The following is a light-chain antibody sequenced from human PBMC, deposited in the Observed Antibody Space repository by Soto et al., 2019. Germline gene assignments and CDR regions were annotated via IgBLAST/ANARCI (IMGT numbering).Light chain of an antibody. Sequence: QSALTQPASVSGSPGQSITISCTGTSTYIGAYNYVSWYQQHPGKAPKLLIYEVTNRPSGVSNRFSGSKSGNTASLTISGLQAEDEANYYCNSYTTLSNRVFGTGTKVTVL. CDR2: EVT. CDR1: STYIGAYNY. V-gene: IGLV2-14*01. J-gene: IGLJ1*01. CDR3: NSYTTLSNRV.